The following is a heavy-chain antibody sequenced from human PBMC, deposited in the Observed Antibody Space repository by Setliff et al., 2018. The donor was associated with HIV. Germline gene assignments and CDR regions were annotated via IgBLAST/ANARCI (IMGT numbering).Heavy chain of an antibody. CDR2: IYYSGTT. CDR3: ARARGGSRAATSSYYYIDV. CDR1: GGSISSYY. V-gene: IGHV4-59*08. Sequence: KPSETLSLTCTVSGGSISSYYWTWIRQSPGKGLEWIGYIYYSGTTNYNPSLKSRVTISVDTSKNQLSLRLSSVTATDTAVYYCARARGGSRAATSSYYYIDVWGKGTTVTVSS. J-gene: IGHJ6*03. D-gene: IGHD2-15*01.